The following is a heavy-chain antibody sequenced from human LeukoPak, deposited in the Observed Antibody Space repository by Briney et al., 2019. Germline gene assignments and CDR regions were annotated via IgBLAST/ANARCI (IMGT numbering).Heavy chain of an antibody. D-gene: IGHD6-19*01. J-gene: IGHJ4*02. CDR3: ARRDISSGWSFDY. CDR1: GGSISNYH. Sequence: SETLSLTGTVSGGSISNYHWSWIRQPARKGLEWIGQIHTSGSTNYNPPLKSRVTMSIDTPENQLSLTIRSVTAADTAVYYCARRDISSGWSFDYWGQGTLVTVSS. CDR2: IHTSGST. V-gene: IGHV4-4*07.